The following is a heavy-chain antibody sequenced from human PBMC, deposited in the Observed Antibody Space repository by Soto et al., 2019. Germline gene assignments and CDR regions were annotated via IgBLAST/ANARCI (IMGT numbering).Heavy chain of an antibody. CDR1: DFSFSSYA. CDR3: ARTFHTITYYFDY. CDR2: ISFDGNII. V-gene: IGHV3-30-3*01. Sequence: GGSLRLSCAASDFSFSSYAMHWIRQAPGKGLEWLAVISFDGNIIQYADSVKGRFIISRDNSKNTLYLQMNSLRGDDTAVYYCARTFHTITYYFDYWGQGTLVTVS. J-gene: IGHJ4*02.